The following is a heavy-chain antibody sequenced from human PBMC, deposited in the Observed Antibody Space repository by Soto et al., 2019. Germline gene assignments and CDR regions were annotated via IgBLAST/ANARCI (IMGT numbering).Heavy chain of an antibody. V-gene: IGHV1-3*01. CDR3: AKRGWQAAGSYYYYGMDV. Sequence: ASVKVSCKASGYTFISYSMYWVRQAPGQRLEWMGWITAGTGNTKYSQKFQGRGTITRDTSASTAYMGLSSLKSEDTAVYYCAKRGWQAAGSYYYYGMDVWG. CDR1: GYTFISYS. D-gene: IGHD2-15*01. J-gene: IGHJ6*02. CDR2: ITAGTGNT.